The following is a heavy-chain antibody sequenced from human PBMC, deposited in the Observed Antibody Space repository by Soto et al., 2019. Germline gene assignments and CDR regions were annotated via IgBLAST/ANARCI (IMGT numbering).Heavy chain of an antibody. V-gene: IGHV3-21*01. D-gene: IGHD3-22*01. CDR1: GFTFGSYS. Sequence: PGGSLRLSCAASGFTFGSYSMNWVRQAPGKGLEWVSSISSSSSYIYYADSVKGRFTISRDNAKNSLYLQMNSLRAEDTAVYYCARGAHYYDSSGYDAFDIWGQGTMVTVSS. CDR3: ARGAHYYDSSGYDAFDI. J-gene: IGHJ3*02. CDR2: ISSSSSYI.